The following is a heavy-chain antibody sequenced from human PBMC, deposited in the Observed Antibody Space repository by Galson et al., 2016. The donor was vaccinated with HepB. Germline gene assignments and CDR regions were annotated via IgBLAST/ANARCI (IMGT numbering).Heavy chain of an antibody. CDR1: GFTFSYYD. CDR2: ISYDGSNK. D-gene: IGHD1-26*01. Sequence: SLRLSCAASGFTFSYYDMNWVRQAPGKGLEWVAVISYDGSNKYYADSVTGRFTISRDNSRNTLYLQLNSLRGEDTAVYYWVGADTYYYGLDVWGQGTTVTVSS. V-gene: IGHV3-30*03. CDR3: VGADTYYYGLDV. J-gene: IGHJ6*02.